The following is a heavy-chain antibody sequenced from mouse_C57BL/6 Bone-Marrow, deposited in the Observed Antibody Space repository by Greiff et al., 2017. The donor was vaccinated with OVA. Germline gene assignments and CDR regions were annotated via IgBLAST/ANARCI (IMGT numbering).Heavy chain of an antibody. CDR1: GYTFTSYW. CDR2: IDPTSGGT. CDR3: ARGYYYAMDY. Sequence: QVQLHQPGAELVKPGASVKLSCKASGYTFTSYWMHWVKQRPGRGLEWIGRIDPTSGGTKYNEKFKSKATLTVDKPSSTAYMQLSILTYEDSEVYECARGYYYAMDYWGQGTSVSVSS. J-gene: IGHJ4*01. V-gene: IGHV1-72*01.